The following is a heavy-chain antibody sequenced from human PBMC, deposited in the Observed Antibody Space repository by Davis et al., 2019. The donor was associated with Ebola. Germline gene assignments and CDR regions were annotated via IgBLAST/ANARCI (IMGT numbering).Heavy chain of an antibody. V-gene: IGHV1-69*04. D-gene: IGHD2-2*01. Sequence: AASVKVSCKASGGTFSSYAISWVRQAPGQGLEWMGRVIPMLGIADYAQKFQGRVTIIADESTSTAYVELSRLKSEDTAVYYCAGHGRRLVGYFDSWGQGTLVTVSS. CDR1: GGTFSSYA. J-gene: IGHJ4*02. CDR3: AGHGRRLVGYFDS. CDR2: VIPMLGIA.